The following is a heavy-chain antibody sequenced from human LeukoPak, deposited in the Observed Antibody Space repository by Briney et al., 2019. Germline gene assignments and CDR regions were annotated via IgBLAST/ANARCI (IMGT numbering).Heavy chain of an antibody. Sequence: PSETLSLTCTVSGGSISSYYWSWIRQPAGKGLEWIGRIYTSGSTNYNPSLKSRVTMSVDTSKNQLSLKLSSVTAADTAVYYCARDRGNYYYYYMDVWGKGTTVTVSS. V-gene: IGHV4-4*07. CDR1: GGSISSYY. J-gene: IGHJ6*03. CDR3: ARDRGNYYYYYMDV. CDR2: IYTSGST. D-gene: IGHD5-24*01.